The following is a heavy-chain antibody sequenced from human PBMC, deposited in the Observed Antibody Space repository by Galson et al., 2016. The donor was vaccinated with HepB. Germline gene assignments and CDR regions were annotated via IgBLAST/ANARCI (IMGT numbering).Heavy chain of an antibody. CDR2: INTGNGGT. V-gene: IGHV1-3*04. J-gene: IGHJ4*02. D-gene: IGHD5-18*01. CDR3: AGDHGAILVDTAMIGVFDY. CDR1: GYTFTSYA. Sequence: SVKVSCKASGYTFTSYAMHWVRQAPGQRLEWMGWINTGNGGTRYSQNFQGRITITRDTSATTAYMELSSLSSEDTAVFYCAGDHGAILVDTAMIGVFDYWGQGTVVTVSP.